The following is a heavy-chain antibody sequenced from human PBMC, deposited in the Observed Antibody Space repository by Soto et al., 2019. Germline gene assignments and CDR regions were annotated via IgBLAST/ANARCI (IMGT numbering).Heavy chain of an antibody. CDR2: ISGSGGST. J-gene: IGHJ4*02. D-gene: IGHD3-16*02. CDR3: AKDDRYYDYIWGSYRPDYFDY. V-gene: IGHV3-23*01. CDR1: GFTFSSYA. Sequence: EVQLLESGGGLVQPGGSLRLSCAASGFTFSSYAMSWVRQAPGKGLEWVSAISGSGGSTYYADSVKGRFTISRDNSKNTLYLQMNSLRAEDTAVYYCAKDDRYYDYIWGSYRPDYFDYWGQGTLVTVSS.